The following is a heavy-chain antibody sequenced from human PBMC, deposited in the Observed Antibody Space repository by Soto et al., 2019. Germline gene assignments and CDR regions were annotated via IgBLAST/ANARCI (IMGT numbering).Heavy chain of an antibody. V-gene: IGHV3-23*01. D-gene: IGHD3-22*01. Sequence: GGSLRLSCAASGITISNYPMSWVRQAPGKGLDWVSGISGSGGRTYYADSAKGRFTISKDISRNSLSLHLDSLGVEDTAGYIWVHSDGGYPSTAPPWGQGPLATAS. CDR2: ISGSGGRT. CDR1: GITISNYP. J-gene: IGHJ5*02. CDR3: VHSDGGYPSTAPP.